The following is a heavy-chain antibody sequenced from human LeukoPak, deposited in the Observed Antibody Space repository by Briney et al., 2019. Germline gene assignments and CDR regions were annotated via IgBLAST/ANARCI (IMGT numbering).Heavy chain of an antibody. J-gene: IGHJ4*02. CDR3: VGDPAGYIDY. CDR1: GGSISSYY. CDR2: IYYSGST. V-gene: IGHV4-59*12. Sequence: SETLSLTCTVSGGSISSYYWSWIRQPPGKGLEWIGYIYYSGSTNYNPSLKSRVTISVDTSKNQFSLKLSSVTAADTAVYYCVGDPAGYIDYWGQGTLVTVSS. D-gene: IGHD3-10*01.